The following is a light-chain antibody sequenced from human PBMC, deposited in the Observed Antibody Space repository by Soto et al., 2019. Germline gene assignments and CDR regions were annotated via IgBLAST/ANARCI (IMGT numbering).Light chain of an antibody. Sequence: EIVMIPAPAAPSETPGERATLSCRASQSVSSNLAWYQQKPGQAPRLLIYGASTRATGIPARFSGSGSGTEFTLTISSLQSEDFAVYYCQQYNNWPRTFGQGTRWIS. CDR3: QQYNNWPRT. CDR1: QSVSSN. CDR2: GAS. V-gene: IGKV3-15*01. J-gene: IGKJ1*01.